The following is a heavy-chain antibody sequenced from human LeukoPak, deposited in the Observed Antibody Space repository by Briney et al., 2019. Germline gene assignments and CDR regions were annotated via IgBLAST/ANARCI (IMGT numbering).Heavy chain of an antibody. D-gene: IGHD2-2*01. J-gene: IGHJ4*02. CDR3: ASQIEDIVVVPAAMGYSSSWYGNYFDY. Sequence: SVKVSCKASGGTFSSYAISWVRQAPGQGLEWMGGIIPIFGTANYAQKFQGRVTITADESTSTAYMELGSLRSEDTAVYYCASQIEDIVVVPAAMGYSSSWYGNYFDYWGQGTLVTVSS. CDR1: GGTFSSYA. CDR2: IIPIFGTA. V-gene: IGHV1-69*13.